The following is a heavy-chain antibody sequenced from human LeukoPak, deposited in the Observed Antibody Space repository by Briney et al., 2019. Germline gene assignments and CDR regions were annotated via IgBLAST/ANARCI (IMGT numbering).Heavy chain of an antibody. CDR3: ARDGGISSYFDY. CDR2: IYTSGST. Sequence: SETLSLTCTVSGGSISTYYWSWIRQPPGKGLEWIGRIYTSGSTNYNPSLKSRVTISVDTSKNQFSLKLSSVTAADTAVYYCARDGGISSYFDYWGQGTLVTVSS. V-gene: IGHV4-4*08. CDR1: GGSISTYY. J-gene: IGHJ4*02. D-gene: IGHD3-16*01.